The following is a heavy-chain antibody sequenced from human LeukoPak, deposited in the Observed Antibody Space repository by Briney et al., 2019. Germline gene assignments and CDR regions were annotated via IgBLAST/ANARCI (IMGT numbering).Heavy chain of an antibody. CDR2: VTVSGRGGST. D-gene: IGHD2-21*02. Sequence: GGSLRLSCAASGFTFSTYAMSWVRQAPGKGLEWVSAVTVSGRGGSTYYADSVKGRFTISRDNSKNTLYLQMNSLRAEDTALYYCAKSPPYCGSDCYSTFDYWGQGNLVTVSS. J-gene: IGHJ4*02. V-gene: IGHV3-23*01. CDR3: AKSPPYCGSDCYSTFDY. CDR1: GFTFSTYA.